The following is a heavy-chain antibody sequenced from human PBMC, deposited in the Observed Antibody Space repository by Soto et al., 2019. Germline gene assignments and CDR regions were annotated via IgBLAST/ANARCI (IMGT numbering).Heavy chain of an antibody. D-gene: IGHD3-3*01. CDR1: GGSVNGYY. Sequence: LSLTCAVYGGSVNGYYWNWIRQPPVKGLEWIGEINHTGGTHYNPSLKSRVTMSVDTSKNQFSLRLSSVTAADTAIYHCATRITVFGLLIPPFDPWGQGTQVTVYS. CDR2: INHTGGT. J-gene: IGHJ5*02. CDR3: ATRITVFGLLIPPFDP. V-gene: IGHV4-34*01.